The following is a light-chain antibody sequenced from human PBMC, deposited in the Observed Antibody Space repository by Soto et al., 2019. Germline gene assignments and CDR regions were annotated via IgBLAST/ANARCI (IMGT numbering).Light chain of an antibody. V-gene: IGLV1-44*01. J-gene: IGLJ3*02. CDR2: SND. Sequence: QSVLTQPPSASGTPGQRVTISSSGTTSNIGSNTVSWYHHLPGTAPKLLIYSNDQRPSGVPDRFSGSKSGTSASLAISGLQSEDEADYYCAIWDLTLSAWVFGGGTKLTVL. CDR1: TSNIGSNT. CDR3: AIWDLTLSAWV.